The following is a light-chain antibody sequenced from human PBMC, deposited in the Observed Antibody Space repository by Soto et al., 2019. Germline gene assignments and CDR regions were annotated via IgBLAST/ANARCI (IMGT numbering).Light chain of an antibody. V-gene: IGLV2-18*02. J-gene: IGLJ1*01. CDR3: NSYTSSNTYV. Sequence: LTQPPSVSGSPGQSVTISCTGTSSDVGSYNRVAWYQQPPGTAPKLMIYEVTNRPSGVPDRFSGSKSGNTASLTISGLQAEDEADYYCNSYTSSNTYVFGTGTKVTVL. CDR1: SSDVGSYNR. CDR2: EVT.